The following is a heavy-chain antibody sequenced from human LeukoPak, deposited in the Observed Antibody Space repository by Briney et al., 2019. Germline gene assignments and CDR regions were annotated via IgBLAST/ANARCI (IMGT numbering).Heavy chain of an antibody. CDR2: IYTSGST. J-gene: IGHJ4*02. D-gene: IGHD1-14*01. CDR1: GGSISSGSYY. CDR3: ARAFNCRPFRRGFSGNLTACKGTSRGYYFDY. V-gene: IGHV4-61*02. Sequence: SQTLSLTCTVSGGSISSGSYYWSWIRQPAGKGLEWIGRIYTSGSTNYNPSLKSRVTISVDTSKNQFSLKLSSVTAADTAVYYCARAFNCRPFRRGFSGNLTACKGTSRGYYFDYWGQGTLVTVSS.